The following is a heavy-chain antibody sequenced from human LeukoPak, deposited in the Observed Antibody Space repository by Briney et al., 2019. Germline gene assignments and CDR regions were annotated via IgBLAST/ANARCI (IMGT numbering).Heavy chain of an antibody. V-gene: IGHV3-33*01. CDR3: ARATGELRNYYFDY. J-gene: IGHJ4*02. Sequence: GGCLRLSCVAAGFTLNTYCMRWVRQTPRKGLEWVAFIWYYENKKYYAAPLTGRSTTSRDTSKSTLYLQINSLRAEDTAVYHCARATGELRNYYFDYWGQGNLVTVSS. CDR1: GFTLNTYC. CDR2: IWYYENKK. D-gene: IGHD1-7*01.